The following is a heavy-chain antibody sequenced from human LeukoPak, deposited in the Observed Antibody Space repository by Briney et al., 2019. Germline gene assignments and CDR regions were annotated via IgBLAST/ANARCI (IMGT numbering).Heavy chain of an antibody. CDR2: IYSGGST. J-gene: IGHJ4*02. CDR1: GFTVSSNY. V-gene: IGHV3-53*01. D-gene: IGHD5-12*01. Sequence: WGSLRLSCAASGFTVSSNYMSWVRQAPGKGLEWVSVIYSGGSTYYADSVKGRFTISTDNSKNTLYLQMNSLRAEDTAVYYCARVGIVATMDYWGQGTLVTVSS. CDR3: ARVGIVATMDY.